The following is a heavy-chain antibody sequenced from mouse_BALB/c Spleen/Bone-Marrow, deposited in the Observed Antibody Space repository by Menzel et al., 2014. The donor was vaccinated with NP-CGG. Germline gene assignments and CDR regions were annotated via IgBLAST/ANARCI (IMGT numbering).Heavy chain of an antibody. Sequence: EVKLMESGAELVKPGASVKLSCTASGFNIKDTYMHWVKQRPEQGLEWIGRIDPANVNTKYDPKFQGKATITADTSSDTAYLQLSSLTSEDTAVYYCANYRYGWYFDVWGAGTTVTVSS. CDR2: IDPANVNT. V-gene: IGHV14-3*02. CDR3: ANYRYGWYFDV. CDR1: GFNIKDTY. D-gene: IGHD2-14*01. J-gene: IGHJ1*01.